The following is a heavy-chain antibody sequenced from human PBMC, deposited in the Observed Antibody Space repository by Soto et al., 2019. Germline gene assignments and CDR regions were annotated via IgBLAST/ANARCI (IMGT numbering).Heavy chain of an antibody. CDR3: AKAYSGTYYGFDY. CDR2: VSGSGGNT. Sequence: EVQLLESGGGLVQPGGSLRLSCAASGFAFSSYAMAWVRQAPGKGLEWASGVSGSGGNTYYADSVKGRFSMSRDNSKNTLYLQMNSLSAEDTVVYYCAKAYSGTYYGFDYWGQGVLVTVSS. V-gene: IGHV3-23*01. J-gene: IGHJ4*02. D-gene: IGHD1-26*01. CDR1: GFAFSSYA.